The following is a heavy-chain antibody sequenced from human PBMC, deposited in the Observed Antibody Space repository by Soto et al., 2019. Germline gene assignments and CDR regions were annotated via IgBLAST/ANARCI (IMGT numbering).Heavy chain of an antibody. CDR3: AKGNYGDYVNDAFDI. D-gene: IGHD4-17*01. Sequence: EVQLVESGGGLVQPGRSLRLSCAASGFTFDDYAMHWVRQAPGKGLXXXXGISWNSGSIGYADSVKGRFTISRDNAKNSLYLQMNSLRAEDTALYYCAKGNYGDYVNDAFDIWGQGTMVTVSS. CDR1: GFTFDDYA. V-gene: IGHV3-9*01. CDR2: ISWNSGSI. J-gene: IGHJ3*02.